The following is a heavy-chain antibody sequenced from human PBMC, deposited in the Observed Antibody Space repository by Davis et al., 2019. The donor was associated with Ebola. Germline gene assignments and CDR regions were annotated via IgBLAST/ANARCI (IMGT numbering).Heavy chain of an antibody. J-gene: IGHJ4*02. D-gene: IGHD4-17*01. V-gene: IGHV1-24*01. CDR3: ATGVKSDGAFDY. CDR1: GYTLTEIS. Sequence: AASVKVSCKVSGYTLTEISMHWVRQAPGKGLEWMGGFDPEDGETIYAQKFQGRVTMTEDTSTDTAYMELSSLRSEDTAVYYCATGVKSDGAFDYWGQGTLVTVSS. CDR2: FDPEDGET.